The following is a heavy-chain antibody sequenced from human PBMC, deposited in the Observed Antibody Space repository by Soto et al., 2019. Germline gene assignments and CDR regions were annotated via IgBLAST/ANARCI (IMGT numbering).Heavy chain of an antibody. CDR2: IKRKTDGGKT. D-gene: IGHD5-12*01. CDR3: TTEGDGYNGISY. CDR1: GITFSNSW. Sequence: PGVTLRLSWSASGITFSNSWMSWVRQAPGKGLEWLGRIKRKTDGGKTDYSVPGKGRFTISRDGSKSKLYQQMNRLKTEDTAVYDSTTEGDGYNGISYWGKRNLVAV. J-gene: IGHJ4*02. V-gene: IGHV3-15*01.